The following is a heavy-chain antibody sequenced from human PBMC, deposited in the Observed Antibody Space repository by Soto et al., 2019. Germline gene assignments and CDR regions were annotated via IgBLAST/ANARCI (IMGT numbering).Heavy chain of an antibody. CDR2: ISSSGSTI. CDR1: VFTFSSYE. CDR3: ARVLRIRLYYSMDV. J-gene: IGHJ6*02. Sequence: LRLSCAASVFTFSSYEMNCVLQAPGKGLEWVSYISSSGSTIYYADSVKGRFTISRDNAKNSLYLQMNSLRAEDTAVYYCARVLRIRLYYSMDVWGQGTTVTVSS. V-gene: IGHV3-48*03.